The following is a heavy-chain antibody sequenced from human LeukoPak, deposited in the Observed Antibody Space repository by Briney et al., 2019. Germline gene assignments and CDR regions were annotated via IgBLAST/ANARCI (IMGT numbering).Heavy chain of an antibody. V-gene: IGHV1-3*01. CDR1: GYTFTSYA. CDR2: INAGNGNT. J-gene: IGHJ4*02. D-gene: IGHD3-10*01. Sequence: ASVKVSCMASGYTFTSYAMHWVRQAPGQRLEWMGWINAGNGNTKYSQKFQGRVTITRDTSASTAYMELSSLRSEDTAVYYCARGESTVPYYFDYWGQGTLVTVSS. CDR3: ARGESTVPYYFDY.